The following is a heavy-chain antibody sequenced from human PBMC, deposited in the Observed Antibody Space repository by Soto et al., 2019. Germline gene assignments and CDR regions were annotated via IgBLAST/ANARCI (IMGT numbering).Heavy chain of an antibody. V-gene: IGHV4-59*12. CDR3: TRGSSFRGDFDI. CDR2: IYFSGST. J-gene: IGHJ3*02. Sequence: PSETLSLTCTVSGGPISSYYWMWIRQPPGKRLEWIGYIYFSGSTNYNPSFQSRVTISLDKSKNTFSLTLTSMTAADAALYYCTRGSSFRGDFDIWGQGTTVTVSS. CDR1: GGPISSYY. D-gene: IGHD2-21*01.